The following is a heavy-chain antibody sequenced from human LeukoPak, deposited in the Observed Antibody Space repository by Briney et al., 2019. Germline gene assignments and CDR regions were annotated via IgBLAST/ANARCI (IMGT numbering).Heavy chain of an antibody. CDR3: ARDGYDYVWGSYRYPSDY. V-gene: IGHV3-21*01. CDR1: GFTFSSYS. CDR2: ISSSSSYI. Sequence: GGSLRLSCAASGFTFSSYSMNWVRRAPGKGLEWVSSISSSSSYIYYADSVKGRFTISRDNAKNSLYLQMNSLRAEDTAVYYCARDGYDYVWGSYRYPSDYWGQGTLVTVSS. J-gene: IGHJ4*02. D-gene: IGHD3-16*02.